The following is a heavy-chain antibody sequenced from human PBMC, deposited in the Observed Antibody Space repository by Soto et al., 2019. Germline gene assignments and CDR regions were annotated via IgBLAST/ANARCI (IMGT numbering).Heavy chain of an antibody. D-gene: IGHD6-13*01. V-gene: IGHV3-23*01. Sequence: EVPLLDSGGGLVQPGGSLRLCCAASGFTFSSYAMNWVRQAPGKGLEWVSVISGSGDSTYYADSVKGRFTISRDNFKNTLYLQMNSLRTEDTAVYYCARRGPGTYFDYWGQGTLVTVSS. J-gene: IGHJ4*02. CDR1: GFTFSSYA. CDR3: ARRGPGTYFDY. CDR2: ISGSGDST.